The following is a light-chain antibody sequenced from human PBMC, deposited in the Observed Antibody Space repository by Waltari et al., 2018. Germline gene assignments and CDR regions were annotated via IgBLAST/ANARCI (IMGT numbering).Light chain of an antibody. CDR1: VLYRSNNKND. Sequence: VLYRSNNKNDLAWYQQKPGQPPKLLIYWASTRESGVPDRFSGSGSGTDFTLTISSLQAEDVAVYYCQQYYSTPWTFGQGTKVEIK. V-gene: IGKV4-1*01. CDR3: QQYYSTPWT. CDR2: WAS. J-gene: IGKJ1*01.